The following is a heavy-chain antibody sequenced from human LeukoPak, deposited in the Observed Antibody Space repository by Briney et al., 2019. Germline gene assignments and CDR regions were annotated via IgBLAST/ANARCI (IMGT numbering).Heavy chain of an antibody. CDR3: ARYGSGTYPRFDY. D-gene: IGHD3-10*01. J-gene: IGHJ4*02. CDR2: IYTSGST. CDR1: GGSISSYY. Sequence: SETLSLTCTVSGGSISSYYWSWIRQPPGKGLEWIGYIYTSGSTNYNPSLESRVTISVDTSKNQFSLRLSSVTAADTAVYYCARYGSGTYPRFDYWGRGTLVTVSS. V-gene: IGHV4-4*09.